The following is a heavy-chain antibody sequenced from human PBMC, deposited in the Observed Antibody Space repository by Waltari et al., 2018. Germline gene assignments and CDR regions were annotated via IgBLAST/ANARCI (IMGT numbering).Heavy chain of an antibody. Sequence: QVQLVQSGAEVKKPGSSVKVSCKASGGTFSSYTISWVRQAPGQGLEWMGRIIPILGIANYAQKFQGRVTITADKSTSTAYMELSSLRSEDTAVYYCARAQIIVGALFYWGQGTLVTVSS. CDR1: GGTFSSYT. J-gene: IGHJ4*02. D-gene: IGHD1-26*01. CDR3: ARAQIIVGALFY. V-gene: IGHV1-69*02. CDR2: IIPILGIA.